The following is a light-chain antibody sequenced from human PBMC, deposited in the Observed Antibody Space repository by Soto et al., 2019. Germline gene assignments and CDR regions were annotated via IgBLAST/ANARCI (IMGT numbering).Light chain of an antibody. Sequence: EIVMTQSPATLSVSPGERATLSCRASQSVSSNLAWYQQKPGQAPRLLIYGASSRATGIPDRFSGSGSGTDFTLTISSLQPEDFATYYCLQDYNYPWTFGQGTKVDI. CDR1: QSVSSN. CDR3: LQDYNYPWT. V-gene: IGKV3D-15*01. J-gene: IGKJ1*01. CDR2: GAS.